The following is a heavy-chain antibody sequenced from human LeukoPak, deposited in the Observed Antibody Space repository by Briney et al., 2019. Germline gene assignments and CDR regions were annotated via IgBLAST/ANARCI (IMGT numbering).Heavy chain of an antibody. CDR3: ARVRGGN. CDR2: ISYDESNK. V-gene: IGHV3-30*14. Sequence: GGSLRLSCAASGFTFNTYAMHWVRQAPGKGLEWVAVISYDESNKFYADSVKGRFTISRDNSKNTLYLQMNSLRAEDTAVYYCARVRGGNWGRGTLVTVSS. CDR1: GFTFNTYA. J-gene: IGHJ1*01. D-gene: IGHD3-16*01.